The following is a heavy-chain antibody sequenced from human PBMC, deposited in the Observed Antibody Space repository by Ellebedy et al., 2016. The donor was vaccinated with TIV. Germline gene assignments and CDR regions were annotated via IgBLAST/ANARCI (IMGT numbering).Heavy chain of an antibody. J-gene: IGHJ4*02. D-gene: IGHD6-13*01. CDR3: ARMASSSWSNDADY. CDR2: MNPNSGNT. Sequence: ASVKVSXXASGGTFSSYAISWARQAPGQGLEWMGWMNPNSGNTGYAQKFQGRVTMTRNTSISTAYMELSSLRSEDTAVYYCARMASSSWSNDADYWGQGTLVTVSS. CDR1: GGTFSSYA. V-gene: IGHV1-8*02.